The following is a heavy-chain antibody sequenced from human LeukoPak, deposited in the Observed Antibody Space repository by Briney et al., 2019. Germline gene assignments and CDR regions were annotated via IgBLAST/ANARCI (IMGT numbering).Heavy chain of an antibody. D-gene: IGHD3-10*02. V-gene: IGHV3-7*01. CDR3: AELGITMIGGV. CDR1: GFTFSNYW. CDR2: IKEDGSEK. J-gene: IGHJ6*04. Sequence: GGSLRLSCAASGFTFSNYWISWVRQAPGKGLEWVANIKEDGSEKYYVDSVKGRFTISRDNAKNSLYLQMNSLRAEDTAVYYCAELGITMIGGVWGKGTTVTISS.